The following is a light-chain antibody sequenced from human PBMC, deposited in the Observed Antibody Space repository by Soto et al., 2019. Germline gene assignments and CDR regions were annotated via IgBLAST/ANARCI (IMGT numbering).Light chain of an antibody. J-gene: IGKJ4*01. CDR3: QQYKDWPPLT. CDR2: GAS. V-gene: IGKV3D-15*01. Sequence: EIVMTQSPVTLSVSPGERVTLSCRASQNVNINLAWYQQRPGQAPRVLIYGASNRASGIPDRFSGSGSGTDFTLTISSLEPDDFALYYCQQYKDWPPLTFGGGTRVELK. CDR1: QNVNIN.